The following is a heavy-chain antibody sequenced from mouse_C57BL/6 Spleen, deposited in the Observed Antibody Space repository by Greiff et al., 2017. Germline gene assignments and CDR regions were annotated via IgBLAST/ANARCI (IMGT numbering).Heavy chain of an antibody. CDR3: ATNWDGAWFAY. CDR2: ISSGSSTI. J-gene: IGHJ3*01. Sequence: EVKLMESGGGLVKPGGSLKLSCAASGFTFSDYGMHWVRQAPEKGLEWVAYISSGSSTIYYADTLKGRFTISRDKAKNTLFLQMTSLRSEDTAMYYCATNWDGAWFAYWGQGTLVTVSA. D-gene: IGHD4-1*01. V-gene: IGHV5-17*01. CDR1: GFTFSDYG.